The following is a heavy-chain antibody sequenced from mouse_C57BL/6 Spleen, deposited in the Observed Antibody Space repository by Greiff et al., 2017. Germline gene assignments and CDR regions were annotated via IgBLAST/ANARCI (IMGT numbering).Heavy chain of an antibody. D-gene: IGHD3-2*02. Sequence: VQLQQPGAELVKPGASVKMSCKASGYTFTSYWITWVKQRPGQGLEWIGDIYPGSGSTNYNEKFKSKATLTVDTASSTAYMQLSSLTSEDSAVYYCARDSSGRAWFAYWGQGTPVTVSA. CDR2: IYPGSGST. CDR1: GYTFTSYW. CDR3: ARDSSGRAWFAY. J-gene: IGHJ3*01. V-gene: IGHV1-55*01.